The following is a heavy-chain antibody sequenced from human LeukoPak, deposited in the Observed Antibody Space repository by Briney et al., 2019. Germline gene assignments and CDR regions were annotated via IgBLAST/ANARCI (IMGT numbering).Heavy chain of an antibody. V-gene: IGHV4-34*12. CDR2: NIHSGST. D-gene: IGHD3-10*01. CDR3: ARDLFGSGHFLPESP. J-gene: IGHJ5*02. CDR1: GGSISGYY. Sequence: SDTLSLTCAVYGGSISGYYWSWLRQPPGKGLEWIGENIHSGSTNYNPSLKSRVTMSVDTSKNEFSLELSSVTAADTAVYYCARDLFGSGHFLPESPWGQGTLVTVSS.